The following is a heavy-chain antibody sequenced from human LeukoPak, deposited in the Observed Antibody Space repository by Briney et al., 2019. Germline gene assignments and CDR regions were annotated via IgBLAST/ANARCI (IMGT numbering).Heavy chain of an antibody. J-gene: IGHJ4*02. CDR3: ARDSPHLYSYGYPFDY. V-gene: IGHV3-21*01. Sequence: GGSLRLSCAASGFTFSSYSMNWVRQAPGKGLEWVSSISSSSSYIYYADSVKGRFTISRDNAKNSLYLQMNSLRAEDTAVYYRARDSPHLYSYGYPFDYWGQGTLVTVSS. D-gene: IGHD5-18*01. CDR2: ISSSSSYI. CDR1: GFTFSSYS.